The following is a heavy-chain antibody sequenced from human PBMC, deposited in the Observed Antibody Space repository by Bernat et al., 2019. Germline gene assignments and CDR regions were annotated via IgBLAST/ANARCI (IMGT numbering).Heavy chain of an antibody. CDR3: AKRGFPRAFDV. CDR1: RGSLSGYY. CDR2: INHSGGT. V-gene: IGHV4-34*01. Sequence: QVQLQQWGAGLLKPSGTLSPTCAVYRGSLSGYYWSWIRQPPGKGLEWIGEINHSGGTNYNPSLKSRVTISVDTSKSQFSLKLNSVTADDTAVYYCAKRGFPRAFDVWGQGTMVTFSS. D-gene: IGHD2/OR15-2a*01. J-gene: IGHJ3*01.